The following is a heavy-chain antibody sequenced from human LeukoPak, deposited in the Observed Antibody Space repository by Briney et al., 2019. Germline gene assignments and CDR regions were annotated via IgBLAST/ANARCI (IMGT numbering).Heavy chain of an antibody. Sequence: GGSLRLSCAASGFAFYSAWMNWVRQAPGKGLEWVANIKQDGSKKSYVDSVKGRFTISRDNAKNSLYLQMNSLRAEDTAIYYCARVGYIDEGIDYWGQGTLVTVSS. CDR3: ARVGYIDEGIDY. CDR1: GFAFYSAW. J-gene: IGHJ4*02. CDR2: IKQDGSKK. V-gene: IGHV3-7*04. D-gene: IGHD5-24*01.